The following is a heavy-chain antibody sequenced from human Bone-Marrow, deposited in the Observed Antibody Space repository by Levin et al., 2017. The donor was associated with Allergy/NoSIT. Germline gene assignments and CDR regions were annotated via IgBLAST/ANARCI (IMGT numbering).Heavy chain of an antibody. CDR1: GFTFSSFA. Sequence: GGSLRLSCAASGFTFSSFAMSWVRQAPGKGLEWVSAISGSDGRTFYVDSMRGRFTISRDNSRNSLFLQMDSLRAEDTAVYYCVKGSPDTSGRLYYFDQWGQGTLVTVSS. D-gene: IGHD3-16*01. CDR2: ISGSDGRT. CDR3: VKGSPDTSGRLYYFDQ. V-gene: IGHV3-23*01. J-gene: IGHJ4*02.